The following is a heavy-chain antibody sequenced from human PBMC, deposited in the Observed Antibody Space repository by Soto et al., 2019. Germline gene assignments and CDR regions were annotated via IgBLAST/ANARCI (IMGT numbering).Heavy chain of an antibody. CDR3: ARGRTVRNYADDSSDYFYFFGY. CDR2: VYYTGST. J-gene: IGHJ4*02. Sequence: SETLSLTXPVSGDSLSTFYWAWLRQFPGKGLEWLGFVYYTGSTNYNPSLKSRVTISGDRSKNQFALKLTSANAADTAVYYCARGRTVRNYADDSSDYFYFFGYWGQGTQVTVSS. CDR1: GDSLSTFY. D-gene: IGHD3-22*01. V-gene: IGHV4-59*01.